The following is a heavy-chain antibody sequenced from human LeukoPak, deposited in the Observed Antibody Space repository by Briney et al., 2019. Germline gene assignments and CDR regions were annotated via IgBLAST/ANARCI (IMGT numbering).Heavy chain of an antibody. CDR3: ARGLGYYDSSVGY. CDR2: IYYSGST. V-gene: IGHV4-59*01. Sequence: NPGGSLRLSCAASGFTFSSYSMNWIRQPPGKGLEWIGYIYYSGSTNYNPSLKSRVTISVDTSKNQFSLKLSSVTAADTAVYYCARGLGYYDSSVGYWGQGTLVTVSS. CDR1: GFTFSSYS. J-gene: IGHJ4*02. D-gene: IGHD3-22*01.